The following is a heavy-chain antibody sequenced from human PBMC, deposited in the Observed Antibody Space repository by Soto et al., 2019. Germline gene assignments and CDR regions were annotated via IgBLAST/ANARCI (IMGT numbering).Heavy chain of an antibody. CDR1: GYTFTSYD. CDR3: ARGFRKGDYYYYYGMDV. J-gene: IGHJ6*02. Sequence: ASVKVSCKASGYTFTSYDINWVRQATGQGLEWIGWMNPNSGNTGYAQKFQGRVTMTRNTSISTAYMELSSLRSEDTAVYYCARGFRKGDYYYYYGMDVWGQGTPVTVSS. V-gene: IGHV1-8*01. CDR2: MNPNSGNT.